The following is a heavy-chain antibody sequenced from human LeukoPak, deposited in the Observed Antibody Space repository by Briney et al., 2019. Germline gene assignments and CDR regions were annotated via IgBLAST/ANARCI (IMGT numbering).Heavy chain of an antibody. V-gene: IGHV4-30-2*01. D-gene: IGHD4-17*01. CDR1: GGSISSGGYS. CDR2: IYHSGST. J-gene: IGHJ5*02. CDR3: AREVTTVTTGGWFDP. Sequence: SETLSLTRAVSGGSISSGGYSWSWIRQPPGKGLEWIGYIYHSGSTYYNPSLKSRVTISVDRSKNQFSLKLSSVTAADTAVYYCAREVTTVTTGGWFDPWGQGTLVTVSS.